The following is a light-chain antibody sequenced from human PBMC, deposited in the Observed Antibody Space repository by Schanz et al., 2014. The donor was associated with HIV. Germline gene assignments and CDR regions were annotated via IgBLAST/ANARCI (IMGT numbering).Light chain of an antibody. CDR1: QSVGSNY. V-gene: IGKV3D-20*02. Sequence: EIVLTQSPVILSLSPGERATLSCRASQSVGSNYLAWYQQKPGQSPRLVIFGTSNRATGIPDRFSGSDSGTDFTLTISRVEPEDYAVYYCQQRSNWPPGYTFGQGTKLEIK. J-gene: IGKJ2*01. CDR2: GTS. CDR3: QQRSNWPPGYT.